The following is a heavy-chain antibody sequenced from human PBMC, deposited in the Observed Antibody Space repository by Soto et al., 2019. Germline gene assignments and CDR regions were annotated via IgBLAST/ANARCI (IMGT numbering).Heavy chain of an antibody. CDR3: ARTSPVAGGFDY. Sequence: QVQLQESGPGLVKPAETLSLTCTVSGGSISNYYWSWIRQAPGKGLEWIGYIYYTTHYNPSLKSRVTISADTSKNQISLKLTSVTAADTAVYYCARTSPVAGGFDYWGQGTLVTVSS. D-gene: IGHD6-19*01. J-gene: IGHJ4*02. CDR1: GGSISNYY. CDR2: IYYTT. V-gene: IGHV4-59*01.